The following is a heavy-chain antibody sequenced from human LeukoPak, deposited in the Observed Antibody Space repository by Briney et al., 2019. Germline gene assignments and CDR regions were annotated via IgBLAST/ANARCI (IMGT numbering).Heavy chain of an antibody. V-gene: IGHV3-23*01. Sequence: GGSLRLSCAASGFTFSSYAMSWVRQAPGKGLEWVSTISGSGGITHYADSVKGRITISRDNSKNTLYLQMASLRAEDTAVYYCAKCYYDNSGYYPDHWGQGTLVTVSS. J-gene: IGHJ5*02. CDR2: ISGSGGIT. CDR1: GFTFSSYA. D-gene: IGHD3-22*01. CDR3: AKCYYDNSGYYPDH.